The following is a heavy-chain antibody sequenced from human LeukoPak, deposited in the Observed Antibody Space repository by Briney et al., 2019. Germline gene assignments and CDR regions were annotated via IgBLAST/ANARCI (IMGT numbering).Heavy chain of an antibody. CDR2: ISWNSGSI. CDR3: AKARIPGYSSSCYDP. CDR1: GFTFDDYA. V-gene: IGHV3-9*01. D-gene: IGHD6-13*01. J-gene: IGHJ5*02. Sequence: GRSLRLSCAASGFTFDDYAMHWVRQAPGKGLEWVSGISWNSGSIGYADSVKGRFTISRDNAKNSLYLEMNSLRAEDTALYYCAKARIPGYSSSCYDPWGQGTLVTVSS.